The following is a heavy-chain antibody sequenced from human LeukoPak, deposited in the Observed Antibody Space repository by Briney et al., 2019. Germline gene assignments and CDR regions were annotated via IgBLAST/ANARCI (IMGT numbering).Heavy chain of an antibody. D-gene: IGHD6-19*01. V-gene: IGHV4-59*01. Sequence: SETLSLTCTVSGGSISSYYWSWIRQPPGKGLEWIGYIYYSGSTNYNPSLKSRVTISLDTSRNQFSLKLTSVTAADTAVYYCARVGSYSSGWYGYYFDYWGQGTLVTASS. J-gene: IGHJ4*02. CDR1: GGSISSYY. CDR2: IYYSGST. CDR3: ARVGSYSSGWYGYYFDY.